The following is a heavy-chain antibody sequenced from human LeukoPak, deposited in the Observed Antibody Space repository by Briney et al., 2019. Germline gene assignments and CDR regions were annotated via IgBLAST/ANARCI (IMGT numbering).Heavy chain of an antibody. V-gene: IGHV3-30-3*01. Sequence: GGLLRLSCAASGFTFSSYGMHWVRHARGKGLEWVAVISYDGSNKYYADCVKGRITISRDNSKNTLYLQMNSLRAENTAVYYCARALNSGWCVDNPFDPWGQGTLVTVSS. CDR1: GFTFSSYG. CDR2: ISYDGSNK. CDR3: ARALNSGWCVDNPFDP. J-gene: IGHJ5*02. D-gene: IGHD6-19*01.